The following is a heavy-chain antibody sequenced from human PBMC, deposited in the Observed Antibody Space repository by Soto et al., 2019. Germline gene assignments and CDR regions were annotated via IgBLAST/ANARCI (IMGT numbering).Heavy chain of an antibody. CDR2: ISYDGSNK. CDR1: GFTFSSYG. CDR3: VTRIVGVLIYPHY. D-gene: IGHD1-26*01. Sequence: GGSLRLSCAASGFTFSSYGMHWVRQAPGKGLEWVAVISYDGSNKYYADSVKGRFTISRDNSKNTLYLQMNSLRAEDTAVYYCVTRIVGVLIYPHYWGQGTQVTVSS. V-gene: IGHV3-30*03. J-gene: IGHJ4*02.